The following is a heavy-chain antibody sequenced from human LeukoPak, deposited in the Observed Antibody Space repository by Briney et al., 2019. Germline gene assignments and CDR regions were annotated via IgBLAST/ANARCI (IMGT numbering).Heavy chain of an antibody. D-gene: IGHD3-3*01. CDR3: ARDEIFGVGTHFDY. Sequence: ASVKVSCKASGYTFTSFGISWVRQAPGQGLEWVGWISAFNGDTYYAQKFQGRVTMTTDTSTATVYMELTGLTSDDTATYYCARDEIFGVGTHFDYWGQGTPVIVSS. CDR2: ISAFNGDT. J-gene: IGHJ4*02. CDR1: GYTFTSFG. V-gene: IGHV1-18*01.